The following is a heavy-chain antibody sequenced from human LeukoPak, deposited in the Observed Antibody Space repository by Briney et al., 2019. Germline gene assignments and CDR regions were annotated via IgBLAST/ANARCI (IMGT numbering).Heavy chain of an antibody. Sequence: HPGGSLRLSCAASGFTFSSYAMSWVRQAPGKGLEWVSAINDSGGSTYYADSVKGRFTISRDNSKNTLYLQMNSLRAEDTAVYYCAKDNRRGPTDYYYYGMDVWGQGTTVTVSS. CDR1: GFTFSSYA. V-gene: IGHV3-23*01. J-gene: IGHJ6*02. D-gene: IGHD6-25*01. CDR3: AKDNRRGPTDYYYYGMDV. CDR2: INDSGGST.